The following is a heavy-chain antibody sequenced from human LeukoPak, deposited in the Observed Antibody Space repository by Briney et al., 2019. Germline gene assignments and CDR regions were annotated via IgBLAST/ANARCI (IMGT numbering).Heavy chain of an antibody. CDR2: IYYSGST. CDR3: ARTLEGFDP. J-gene: IGHJ5*02. V-gene: IGHV4-59*13. Sequence: PSETLSLTRTVSGGSFSSYYWSWIRQPPGKGLEWIGYIYYSGSTNHIPSLKSRVTIPVDTSKNQFSLKLSSVTAADTAVYYGARTLEGFDPWGQGTLVTVSS. CDR1: GGSFSSYY.